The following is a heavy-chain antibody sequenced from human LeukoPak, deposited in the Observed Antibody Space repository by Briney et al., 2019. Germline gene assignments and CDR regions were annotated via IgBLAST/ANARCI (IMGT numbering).Heavy chain of an antibody. CDR1: GFTFSSYW. CDR3: AREDRHGFGVVISYHYGMDV. Sequence: GGSLRLSCAASGFTFSSYWMSWVRQAPGKGLEWVANIKQDGSEKYYADSVKGRFTISRDNAKNSLYLQMNSLRAEDTAVYYCAREDRHGFGVVISYHYGMDVWGQGTTVTVSS. J-gene: IGHJ6*02. V-gene: IGHV3-7*01. CDR2: IKQDGSEK. D-gene: IGHD3-3*01.